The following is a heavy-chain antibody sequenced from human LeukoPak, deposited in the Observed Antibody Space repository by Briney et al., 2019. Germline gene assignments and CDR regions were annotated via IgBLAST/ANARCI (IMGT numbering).Heavy chain of an antibody. CDR3: ARDHLWLGEFPAFDI. Sequence: GGSLRLSCAASGFTFSSYWMSWVRQAPGKGLEWVSNIKQDGSEKYYVDSVKGRFTISRGNAKNSLYLQMNSLRAEDTAVYYCARDHLWLGEFPAFDIWGQGTMVTVSS. J-gene: IGHJ3*02. V-gene: IGHV3-7*01. CDR1: GFTFSSYW. D-gene: IGHD3-10*01. CDR2: IKQDGSEK.